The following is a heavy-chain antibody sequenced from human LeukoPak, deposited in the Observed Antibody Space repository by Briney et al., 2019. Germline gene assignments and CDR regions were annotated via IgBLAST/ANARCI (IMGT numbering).Heavy chain of an antibody. CDR1: GGSISSYY. CDR3: AGGDRQWLDGILFDY. V-gene: IGHV4-59*01. Sequence: SETLSLTCTVSGGSISSYYWSWIRQPPGKGLEWIGYIYYSGSTNYNPSLKSRVTISVDTSKNQFSLKLSSVTAADTAVYYCAGGDRQWLDGILFDYWGQGTLVTVSS. D-gene: IGHD6-19*01. CDR2: IYYSGST. J-gene: IGHJ4*02.